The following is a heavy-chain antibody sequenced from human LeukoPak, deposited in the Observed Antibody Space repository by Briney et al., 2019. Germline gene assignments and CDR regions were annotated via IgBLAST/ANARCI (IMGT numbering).Heavy chain of an antibody. J-gene: IGHJ3*02. Sequence: SETLSLTCIVSGGSIDSYYWSWIRQPPGKGLEWIGYIYYSGSTNYNPSLKSRVTISVDTSKNQFSLKLSSVTAADTAVYYCARASFAFDIWGQGTMVTVSS. CDR1: GGSIDSYY. CDR2: IYYSGST. V-gene: IGHV4-59*01. CDR3: ARASFAFDI.